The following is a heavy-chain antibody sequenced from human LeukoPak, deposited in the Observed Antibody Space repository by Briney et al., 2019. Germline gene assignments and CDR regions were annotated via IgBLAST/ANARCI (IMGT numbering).Heavy chain of an antibody. D-gene: IGHD5-18*01. V-gene: IGHV1-69*06. CDR1: GGTFSSYA. CDR2: IIPIFGTA. Sequence: SVKVSCKASGGTFSSYAISWVRQAPGQGLEWMGGIIPIFGTANYAQKFQGRVTITADKSTSTAYMELSSLRSEDTAVYYCARDRGHSYGRGFDYWGQGTLVTVSS. CDR3: ARDRGHSYGRGFDY. J-gene: IGHJ4*02.